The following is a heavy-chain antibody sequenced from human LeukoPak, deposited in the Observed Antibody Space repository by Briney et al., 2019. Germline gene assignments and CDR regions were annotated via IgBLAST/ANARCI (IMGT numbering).Heavy chain of an antibody. V-gene: IGHV4-34*01. Sequence: SETLSLTCAVYGGSFSGYYWSWIRQPPGKGLEWIGEINHSGSTNYNPSLKSRVTISVDTSKNQFSLKLSSVTAADTAVYYCARALKHYYGSGSSRLDPWGQGTLVTVSS. CDR1: GGSFSGYY. D-gene: IGHD3-10*01. CDR3: ARALKHYYGSGSSRLDP. J-gene: IGHJ5*02. CDR2: INHSGST.